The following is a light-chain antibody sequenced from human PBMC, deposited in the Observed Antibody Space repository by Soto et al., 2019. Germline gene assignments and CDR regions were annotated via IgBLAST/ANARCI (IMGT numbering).Light chain of an antibody. V-gene: IGKV1-39*01. CDR2: VAS. CDR1: QRISTY. CDR3: MQALQTPSIT. Sequence: DIQMTQPPSSLSASVGDRVTITCRASQRISTYLNWYQQKPGQAPKLLIYVASLLQSGVPSRFSGSGSGTDFTMKISRVEAEDVGVYYCMQALQTPSITFGQGTRWRL. J-gene: IGKJ5*01.